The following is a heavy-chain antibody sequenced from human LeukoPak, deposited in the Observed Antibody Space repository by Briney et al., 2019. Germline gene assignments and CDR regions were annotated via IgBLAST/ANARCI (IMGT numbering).Heavy chain of an antibody. D-gene: IGHD2-2*01. J-gene: IGHJ6*03. Sequence: ASVKVSCKASGYTFTSYYMHWVRQAPGQGLEWMGIINPSGGSTSYAQKFQGRVTMTRDTSTRTVYMELSSLRSEDTAVYYRARDVVPAAKNDYYYYYMDVWGKGTTVTVSS. CDR2: INPSGGST. CDR1: GYTFTSYY. V-gene: IGHV1-46*01. CDR3: ARDVVPAAKNDYYYYYMDV.